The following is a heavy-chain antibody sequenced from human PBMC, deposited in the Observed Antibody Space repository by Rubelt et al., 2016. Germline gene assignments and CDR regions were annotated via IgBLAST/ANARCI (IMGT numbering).Heavy chain of an antibody. V-gene: IGHV4-59*01. J-gene: IGHJ4*02. D-gene: IGHD6-13*01. Sequence: QVQLQESGPGLVKPSETLSLTCTVSGGSMNTYYWSWIRQPPGKGLEWIGYIYYSGSTNYNPSLKSRVTISVDTSKNQFSLKLSSVTAADTAVDYCARDRSIAAAGTCFDYWGQGTLVTVSS. CDR3: ARDRSIAAAGTCFDY. CDR2: IYYSGST. CDR1: GGSMNTYY.